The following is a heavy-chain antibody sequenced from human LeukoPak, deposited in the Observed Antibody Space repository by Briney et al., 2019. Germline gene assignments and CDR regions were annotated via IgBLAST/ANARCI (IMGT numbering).Heavy chain of an antibody. J-gene: IGHJ4*02. CDR3: AKEAVPDQSPFDY. D-gene: IGHD2-2*01. CDR2: ISWNSGSI. Sequence: GGSLRLSCAASGFTFDDYAMHWVRQAPGKGLEWVSGISWNSGSIGYADSVKGRFTISRDNAKNSLYLQMNNLRAEDTALYYCAKEAVPDQSPFDYWGQGTLVTVSS. CDR1: GFTFDDYA. V-gene: IGHV3-9*01.